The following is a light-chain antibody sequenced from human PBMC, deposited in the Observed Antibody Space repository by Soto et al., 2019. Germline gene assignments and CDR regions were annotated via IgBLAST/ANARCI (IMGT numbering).Light chain of an antibody. CDR1: QSVSSY. Sequence: SVLTQSPAPLSFSPGGRATPSCRASQSVSSYLAWYQQKPGQAPRLLIYDASNRATGIPARFSGSGSGTDFTLTISSLEPEDFAVYYCQQRSNWPSITFGQGTRLEIK. CDR2: DAS. V-gene: IGKV3-11*01. CDR3: QQRSNWPSIT. J-gene: IGKJ5*01.